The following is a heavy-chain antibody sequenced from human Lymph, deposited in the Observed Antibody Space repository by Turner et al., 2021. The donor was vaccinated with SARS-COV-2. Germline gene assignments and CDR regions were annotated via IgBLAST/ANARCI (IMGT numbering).Heavy chain of an antibody. CDR3: ARHAYRFYVSSLLFDY. CDR2: IYYSGST. J-gene: IGHJ4*02. Sequence: QLQLQESGPGLVKPSETLSLTCTVSGHPISSSSYYWGWTRQPPGKGLVWLGSIYYSGSTYYNPSLKSRVTISVDTSKNQFSLKLSSVTAADTAVYYCARHAYRFYVSSLLFDYWGQGTLVTVSS. CDR1: GHPISSSSYY. V-gene: IGHV4-39*01. D-gene: IGHD3-10*02.